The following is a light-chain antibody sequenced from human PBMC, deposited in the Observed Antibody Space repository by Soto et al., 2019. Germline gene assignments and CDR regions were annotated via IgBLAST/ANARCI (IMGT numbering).Light chain of an antibody. V-gene: IGLV2-8*01. J-gene: IGLJ3*02. Sequence: QSALTQPPSASGSPGQSVTISCTGTSSDVGGYNYVSWYQQHPGKAPKLMIYEVSKRPSGVPDRFSGSKSGNTASLTVSGLQVEDEADYFCASWDDTLFGWVFGGGTKVTVL. CDR1: SSDVGGYNY. CDR2: EVS. CDR3: ASWDDTLFGWV.